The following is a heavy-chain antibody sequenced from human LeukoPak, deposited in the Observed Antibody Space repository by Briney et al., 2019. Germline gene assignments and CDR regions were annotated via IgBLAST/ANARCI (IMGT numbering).Heavy chain of an antibody. CDR3: ARGPTSGYDWVFDY. D-gene: IGHD5-12*01. CDR2: INHSGST. V-gene: IGHV4-34*01. CDR1: GGSFSGYY. J-gene: IGHJ4*02. Sequence: RASETLSLTCAVYGGSFSGYYWSWIRQPPGKGLEWIGEINHSGSTNYNPSLKSRVTVSVDTSKNQFSLKLSSVAAADTAVYYCARGPTSGYDWVFDYWGQGTLVTVSS.